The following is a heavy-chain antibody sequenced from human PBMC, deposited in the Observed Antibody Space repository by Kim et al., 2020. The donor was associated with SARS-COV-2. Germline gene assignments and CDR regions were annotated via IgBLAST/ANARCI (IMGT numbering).Heavy chain of an antibody. CDR1: GGAMNADSFY. CDR2: IYNTGTA. CDR3: VRYYSVPWIHGFDL. Sequence: SETLSLTCSVSGGAMNADSFYWSWIRQLPGKGLEWIGHIYNTGTANYNPSFRSRVTISIDRSTSQFSLSLASATAADTAVYFCVRYYSVPWIHGFDLWGHGKRVSVSS. D-gene: IGHD2-15*01. V-gene: IGHV4-31*03. J-gene: IGHJ3*01.